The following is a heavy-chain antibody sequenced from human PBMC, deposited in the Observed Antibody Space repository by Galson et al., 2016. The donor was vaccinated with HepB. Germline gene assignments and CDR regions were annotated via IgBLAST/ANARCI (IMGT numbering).Heavy chain of an antibody. D-gene: IGHD3-22*01. V-gene: IGHV1-18*01. CDR1: GYTFTTYS. Sequence: SVKVSCKASGYTFTTYSISWVRQAPGQGLEWMGWISTYNGNTNYAQKLQGRVTMTTDTSTSTAYMELRSLTSDDTAVYYCARTYYYDTSGYYRVFDIWGQGTLLTASS. CDR3: ARTYYYDTSGYYRVFDI. J-gene: IGHJ3*02. CDR2: ISTYNGNT.